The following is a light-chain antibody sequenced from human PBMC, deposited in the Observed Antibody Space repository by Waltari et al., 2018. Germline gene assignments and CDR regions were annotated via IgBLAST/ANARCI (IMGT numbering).Light chain of an antibody. J-gene: IGLJ3*02. V-gene: IGLV1-47*01. Sequence: QSVLTQAPSASGTPGQRVTISCSGSSSNLGRNFVFWYQLLPGMAPKLLIFRNNQLPAGVPARFSGSKSGTSASLAIRWLRSEDEADYSCAAWDDSLRGPVFGTGTKLTVL. CDR2: RNN. CDR1: SSNLGRNF. CDR3: AAWDDSLRGPV.